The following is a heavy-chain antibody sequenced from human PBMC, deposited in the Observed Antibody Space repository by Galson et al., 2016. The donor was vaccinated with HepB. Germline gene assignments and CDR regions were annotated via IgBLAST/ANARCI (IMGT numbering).Heavy chain of an antibody. CDR1: GGSIMSDTW. Sequence: SETLSLTCEVSGGSIMSDTWWSWVRQPPGKGFEWLGQIYHTPSTFHDASLTGRLTMSVDTSKNQISLRLDSVTAADTAVYYCTRGNLGTSATMAFDYWGQGTLVTVSS. CDR2: IYHTPST. J-gene: IGHJ4*02. CDR3: TRGNLGTSATMAFDY. D-gene: IGHD4/OR15-4a*01. V-gene: IGHV4-4*02.